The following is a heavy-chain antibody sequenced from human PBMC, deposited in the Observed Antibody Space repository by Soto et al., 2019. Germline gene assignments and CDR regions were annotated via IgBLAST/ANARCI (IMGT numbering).Heavy chain of an antibody. CDR3: DWRLRHLYYYYGMDV. CDR1: GGTFSSYA. Sequence: QVQLVQSVAEVKKPGSSVKFSCKASGGTFSSYAISWVRQAPGQGHEWMGGIIPIFGTANYAQKFHGRVTITADKSTSTAYMELSSLRSADTAVYYGDWRLRHLYYYYGMDVWGQGTTVTDSS. J-gene: IGHJ6*02. V-gene: IGHV1-69*06. D-gene: IGHD5-12*01. CDR2: IIPIFGTA.